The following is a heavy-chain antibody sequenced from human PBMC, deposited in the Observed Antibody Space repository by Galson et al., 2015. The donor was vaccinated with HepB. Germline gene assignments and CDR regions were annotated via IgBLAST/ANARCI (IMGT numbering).Heavy chain of an antibody. V-gene: IGHV1-58*02. CDR2: IVVGSGNT. J-gene: IGHJ3*02. Sequence: SVKVSCKASGFTFTSSAMQWVRQARGQRLEWIGWIVVGSGNTNYAQKFQERVTITRDMSTSTAYMELSSLRSEDTAVYYCAAAVVPARAFDIWGQGTMVTVSS. CDR3: AAAVVPARAFDI. D-gene: IGHD2-2*01. CDR1: GFTFTSSA.